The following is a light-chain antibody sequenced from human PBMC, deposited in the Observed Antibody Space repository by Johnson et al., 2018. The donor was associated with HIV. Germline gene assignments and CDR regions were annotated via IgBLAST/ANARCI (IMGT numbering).Light chain of an antibody. V-gene: IGLV1-44*01. J-gene: IGLJ1*01. CDR1: SSDIGSNT. CDR2: SNN. Sequence: QSVLTQPPSVSAAPGQKVTISCSGSSSDIGSNTVNWYQQLPGTAPKLLIYSNNQRPSGVPARFSGPKSGTSASLAIRGLPSAAEADYYCAAWDDSLNGPHYVFGTGTKVTVL. CDR3: AAWDDSLNGPHYV.